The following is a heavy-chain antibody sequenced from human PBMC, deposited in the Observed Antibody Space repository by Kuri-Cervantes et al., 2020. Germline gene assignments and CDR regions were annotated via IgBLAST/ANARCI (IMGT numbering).Heavy chain of an antibody. D-gene: IGHD4-17*01. CDR3: ARLLMTTVQP. J-gene: IGHJ5*02. Sequence: TCEGSGYSFTSYWIGWVRQMPGKGLEWMGIIYPGDSDTRYSPSFQGQVTISADKSISTAYLQWSSLKASDTAMYYCARLLMTTVQPWGQGTLVTVSS. CDR2: IYPGDSDT. V-gene: IGHV5-51*01. CDR1: GYSFTSYW.